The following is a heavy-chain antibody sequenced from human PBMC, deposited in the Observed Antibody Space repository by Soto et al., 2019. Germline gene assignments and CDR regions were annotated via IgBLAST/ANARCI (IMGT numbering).Heavy chain of an antibody. CDR2: IYNSGST. CDR1: GGSISSSSYY. CDR3: ARLLDGLHFDY. D-gene: IGHD3-9*01. V-gene: IGHV4-39*01. J-gene: IGHJ4*02. Sequence: SETLSLTCTVSGGSISSSSYYWGGIRQPPGKGLEWIGSIYNSGSTYYNPSLKSRVTISIDTSKNQFSLKLSSLTAADTAVYYCARLLDGLHFDYWGQGTLVTSPQ.